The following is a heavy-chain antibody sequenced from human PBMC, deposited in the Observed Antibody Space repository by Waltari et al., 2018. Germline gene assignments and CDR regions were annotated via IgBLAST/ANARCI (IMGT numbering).Heavy chain of an antibody. D-gene: IGHD5-12*01. Sequence: EVQLVESGGGLVKPGGSLRLSCAASGFTLGSYSMNWVRKAPGKGLDWVSSISSSSSYIYYADSVKGRFTISRDNAKNSLYLQMNSLRAEDTAVYYCAPCRDGYNPAYYFDYWGQGTLVTVSS. J-gene: IGHJ4*02. CDR3: APCRDGYNPAYYFDY. V-gene: IGHV3-21*01. CDR2: ISSSSSYI. CDR1: GFTLGSYS.